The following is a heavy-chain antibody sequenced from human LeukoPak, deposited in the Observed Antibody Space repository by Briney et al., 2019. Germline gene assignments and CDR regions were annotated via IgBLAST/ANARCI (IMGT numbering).Heavy chain of an antibody. CDR1: GFTFGDYA. Sequence: PGRSLRLSCTASGFTFGDYAMSWVRQAPGKGLEWVGFIRSKAYGGTTEYTASVNSIFTISTDDSKRIAYLQMNSLKTEDTAVYYCTRARITMIVVVIADDYWGQGTLVTVSS. V-gene: IGHV3-49*04. CDR3: TRARITMIVVVIADDY. D-gene: IGHD3-22*01. J-gene: IGHJ4*02. CDR2: IRSKAYGGTT.